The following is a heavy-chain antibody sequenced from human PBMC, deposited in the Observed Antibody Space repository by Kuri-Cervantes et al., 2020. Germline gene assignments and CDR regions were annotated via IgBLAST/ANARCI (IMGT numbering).Heavy chain of an antibody. CDR3: ATASPFREVVVGATFVAFDI. J-gene: IGHJ3*02. D-gene: IGHD2-15*01. V-gene: IGHV1-18*01. CDR2: ISAYNGNT. Sequence: ASVKVSCKASGYTFTSYGISWVRQAPGQGLEWMGWISAYNGNTNYAQKLQGRVTMTTDTSTSTAYMELRSLRSDDTAVYYCATASPFREVVVGATFVAFDIWGQGTMVTVSS. CDR1: GYTFTSYG.